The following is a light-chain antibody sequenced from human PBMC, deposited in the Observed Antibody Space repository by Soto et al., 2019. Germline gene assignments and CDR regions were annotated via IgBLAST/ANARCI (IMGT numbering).Light chain of an antibody. V-gene: IGKV3D-20*02. J-gene: IGKJ4*01. CDR2: AAS. CDR3: QQRSNWPLT. Sequence: EIVLTQSPGTLSLTPGERATLSCRASQSVSSSFLVWYKQKPGQAPRLLIYAASNRATGIPARFSGSGSGTDFTLTISSLEPADFAVYYCQQRSNWPLTFGGGTKVDIK. CDR1: QSVSSSF.